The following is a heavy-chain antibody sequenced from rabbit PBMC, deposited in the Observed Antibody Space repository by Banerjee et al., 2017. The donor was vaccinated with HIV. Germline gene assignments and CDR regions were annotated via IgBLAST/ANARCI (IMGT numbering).Heavy chain of an antibody. Sequence: QEQLEESGGGLVKPGASLTLTCKASGFSLSSGYDMCWVRQAPGKGLEWIACIYTSDGSTWYASWAKGRFTISRTSSTTVTLYMGSLTAADTATYFCARDKDGGGYDGALDPWGPGTLVTVS. CDR2: IYTSDGST. D-gene: IGHD1-1*01. J-gene: IGHJ2*01. CDR1: GFSLSSGYD. V-gene: IGHV1S45*01. CDR3: ARDKDGGGYDGALDP.